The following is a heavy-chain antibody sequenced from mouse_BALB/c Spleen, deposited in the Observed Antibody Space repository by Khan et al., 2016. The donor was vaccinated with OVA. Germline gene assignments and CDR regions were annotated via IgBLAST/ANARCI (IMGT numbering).Heavy chain of an antibody. V-gene: IGHV5-6*01. Sequence: EVELVESGGDLVKPGGSLKLSCAASGFTFSSYSMSWVRQTPDKRLEWVASISSGGDYTYYPDSLKGRFTFSIDNAKNTLYLQMSDLKSEDTAMYYCADRLTRSFAYWGQGTLVTVSA. CDR3: ADRLTRSFAY. CDR2: ISSGGDYT. CDR1: GFTFSSYS. J-gene: IGHJ3*01. D-gene: IGHD1-3*01.